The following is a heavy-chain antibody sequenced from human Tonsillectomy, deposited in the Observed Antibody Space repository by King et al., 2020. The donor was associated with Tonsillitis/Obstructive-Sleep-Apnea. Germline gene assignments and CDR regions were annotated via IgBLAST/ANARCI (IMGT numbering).Heavy chain of an antibody. CDR3: ARWTQPHITVHGTFVVVPAAANWFDP. Sequence: FTLKESGPVLVKPTETLTLTCTVSGFSLSNARMGVSWIRQPPGKALEWLAHIFSNDEKSYSTSLKSRLTISKDTSKSQVVLTMTNMDPVDTATYYCARWTQPHITVHGTFVVVPAAANWFDPWGQGTLVTVSS. D-gene: IGHD2-2*01. J-gene: IGHJ5*02. V-gene: IGHV2-26*01. CDR2: IFSNDEK. CDR1: GFSLSNARMG.